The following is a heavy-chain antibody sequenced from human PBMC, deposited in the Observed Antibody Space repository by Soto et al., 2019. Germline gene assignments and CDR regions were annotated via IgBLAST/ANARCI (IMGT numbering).Heavy chain of an antibody. D-gene: IGHD6-13*01. V-gene: IGHV3-33*01. J-gene: IGHJ4*02. Sequence: GGSLRLSCAASGFTFSSYGMHWVRQAPGKGLEWVAVIWYDGSNKYYADSVKGRFTISRDNSKNTLYLQMNSLRAEDTAVYYCARDQERWQQLNYWGQGTLVTVSS. CDR2: IWYDGSNK. CDR3: ARDQERWQQLNY. CDR1: GFTFSSYG.